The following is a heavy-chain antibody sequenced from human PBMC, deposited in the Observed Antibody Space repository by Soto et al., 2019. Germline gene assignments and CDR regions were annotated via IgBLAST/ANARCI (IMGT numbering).Heavy chain of an antibody. Sequence: QVQLVQSWAEVKKPGSSVKVSCKASGGTFSTYIISWLRQSPGQGPEWMGGITPIFGTANYAQKFQGSVTITAEQAPRTSHMETSSRRSEDTAMYHSTRHTRGQSPRWYFDLWGRGPLVTV. CDR2: ITPIFGTA. CDR3: TRHTRGQSPRWYFDL. J-gene: IGHJ2*01. CDR1: GGTFSTYI. D-gene: IGHD2-15*01. V-gene: IGHV1-69*01.